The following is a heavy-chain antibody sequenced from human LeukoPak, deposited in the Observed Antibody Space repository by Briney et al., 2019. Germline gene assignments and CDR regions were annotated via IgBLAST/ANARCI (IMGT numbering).Heavy chain of an antibody. CDR1: GYTFTSYG. V-gene: IGHV1-18*01. J-gene: IGHJ5*02. CDR3: ARGGDLDYDILTGYYNVMYNWFDP. D-gene: IGHD3-9*01. CDR2: ISAYNGNT. Sequence: ASVKVSCKASGYTFTSYGINWVRQAPGQGLEWMGWISAYNGNTNYAQKLQGRVTMTTDTSTSTAYMEPRSLRSDDTAVYYCARGGDLDYDILTGYYNVMYNWFDPWGQGTLVTVSS.